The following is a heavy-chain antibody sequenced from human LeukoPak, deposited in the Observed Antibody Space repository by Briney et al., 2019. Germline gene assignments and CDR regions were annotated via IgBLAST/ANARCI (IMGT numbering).Heavy chain of an antibody. CDR1: GYNFTTYW. CDR3: ARNTYYYDSSGYTFDY. V-gene: IGHV5-51*01. Sequence: GESLKISCKVSGYNFTTYWIGWVRQMPGKGLEWMGIIYPGDSDTRYSPSFQGQVTISADKSISTAYLQWSSLKASDTAMYYCARNTYYYDSSGYTFDYWGQGTLVTVSS. D-gene: IGHD3-22*01. CDR2: IYPGDSDT. J-gene: IGHJ4*02.